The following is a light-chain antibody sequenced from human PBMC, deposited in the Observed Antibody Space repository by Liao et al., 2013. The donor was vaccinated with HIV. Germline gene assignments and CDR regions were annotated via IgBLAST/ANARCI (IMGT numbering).Light chain of an antibody. Sequence: SYELTQPPSVSVSPGQTASITCSGDTLGHKSPSWYQQRPGQPPVLVIYQGTKRPSGIPERFSGSNSGTTATLTISGTQAVDEADYYCQAWDSSTVIFGGGTKLTVL. CDR1: TLGHKS. CDR2: QGT. CDR3: QAWDSSTVI. V-gene: IGLV3-1*01. J-gene: IGLJ2*01.